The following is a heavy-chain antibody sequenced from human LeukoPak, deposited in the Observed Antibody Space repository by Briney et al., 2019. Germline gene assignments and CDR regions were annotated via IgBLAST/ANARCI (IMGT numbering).Heavy chain of an antibody. CDR2: IYYSGSS. CDR1: GGSISSYY. J-gene: IGHJ6*02. D-gene: IGHD1-7*01. CDR3: ARDNWNYGSSMDV. Sequence: SETLSLTCTVSGGSISSYYWSWIRQPPGKGLEWIGYIYYSGSSNYNPSLKSRVTISVDTSKNQFSLKLSSVTAADTAVYYCARDNWNYGSSMDVWGQGTTVTVSS. V-gene: IGHV4-59*01.